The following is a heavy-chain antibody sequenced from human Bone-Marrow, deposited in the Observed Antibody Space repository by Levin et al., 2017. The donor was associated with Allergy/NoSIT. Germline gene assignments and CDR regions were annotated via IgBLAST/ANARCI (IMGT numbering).Heavy chain of an antibody. CDR3: AKGAGWVAGAAALI. J-gene: IGHJ4*02. D-gene: IGHD6-25*01. CDR1: GFTFNSHA. V-gene: IGHV3-23*01. Sequence: PGGSLRLSCAASGFTFNSHALSWVRQAPGKGLEWVSAISGSGSSTYYADSVKGRFTISRDNSKTTLYLQMNSLRAEDTAVYYCAKGAGWVAGAAALIWGQGTLVTVSS. CDR2: ISGSGSST.